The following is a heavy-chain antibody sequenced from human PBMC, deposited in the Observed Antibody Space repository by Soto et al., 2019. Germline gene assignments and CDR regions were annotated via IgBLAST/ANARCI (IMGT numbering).Heavy chain of an antibody. CDR1: ACSISSGGYY. J-gene: IGHJ4*02. V-gene: IGHV4-61*08. D-gene: IGHD7-27*01. CDR3: ARVWGLDYIDS. CDR2: IYNSGST. Sequence: SEPLSLTCTVSACSISSGGYYRSRIRQHPGKVLEWIGYIYNSGSTKYNPSLKSRVTISGDTSKNQFAVKRSSVTAADTAVYYCARVWGLDYIDSWGQGTRGTVSS.